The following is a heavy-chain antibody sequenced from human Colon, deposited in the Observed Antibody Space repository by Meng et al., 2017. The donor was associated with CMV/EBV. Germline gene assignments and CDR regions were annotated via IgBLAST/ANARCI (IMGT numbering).Heavy chain of an antibody. CDR3: ARNYCSSVDCNLGDGLNM. J-gene: IGHJ3*02. CDR1: GYRFTSYG. D-gene: IGHD2-2*01. Sequence: ASVKVSCKASGYRFTSYGIDWVRQAPGQGLEWMGWISVYHGNTAYAHKFQDRVTMTTDTSTVTAYMELRRLTSDDTADYYCARNYCSSVDCNLGDGLNMWGQGTRVTVSS. V-gene: IGHV1-18*01. CDR2: ISVYHGNT.